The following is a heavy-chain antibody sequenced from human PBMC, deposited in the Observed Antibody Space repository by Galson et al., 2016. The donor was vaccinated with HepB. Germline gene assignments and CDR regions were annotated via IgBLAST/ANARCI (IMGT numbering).Heavy chain of an antibody. D-gene: IGHD5-24*01. CDR3: AREGPADGSYFDY. J-gene: IGHJ4*02. Sequence: SLRLSCAASGFTFTNYWMTWVRQAPGKGLGWVANIQEAGTEKCYADYVKGRFTNSREKARNSRYLQMNSLSAEDTGLYYCAREGPADGSYFDYWGRGTLVTVS. CDR1: GFTFTNYW. V-gene: IGHV3-7*01. CDR2: IQEAGTEK.